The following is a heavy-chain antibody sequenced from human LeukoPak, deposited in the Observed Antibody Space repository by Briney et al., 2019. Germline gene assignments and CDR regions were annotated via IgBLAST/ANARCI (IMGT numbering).Heavy chain of an antibody. CDR3: SRGLIWSHNAFDN. V-gene: IGHV3-30*04. J-gene: IGHJ3*02. CDR1: VFTFSIYA. D-gene: IGHD3-10*01. CDR2: ISYMGSNK. Sequence: GGSLRLSCAASVFTFSIYAMHWVRQAPDKGRGWGAVISYMGSNKYYADSMKGRFTISRDNSKNTLYLQINSLRAEYTAIYFCSRGLIWSHNAFDNWGQGTMVTVSS.